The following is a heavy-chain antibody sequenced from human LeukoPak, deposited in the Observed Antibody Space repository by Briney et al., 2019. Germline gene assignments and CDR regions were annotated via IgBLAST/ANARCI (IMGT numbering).Heavy chain of an antibody. V-gene: IGHV3-23*01. D-gene: IGHD3-3*01. Sequence: GGSLRLSCAASGFTFSSYAMSWVRQAPGKGLEWGSGISGSGGSTYYADSVKGRFTISRDNSKNTLYLQMNSLRAEDTAVYYCAKDYDFWKVLDYFDYWGQGTLVTVSS. CDR3: AKDYDFWKVLDYFDY. CDR1: GFTFSSYA. CDR2: ISGSGGST. J-gene: IGHJ4*02.